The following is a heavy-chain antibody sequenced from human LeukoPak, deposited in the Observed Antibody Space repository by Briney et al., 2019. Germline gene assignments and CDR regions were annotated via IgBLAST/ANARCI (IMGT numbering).Heavy chain of an antibody. CDR2: ISSSGSTI. Sequence: GGSLRLSCAASGFTFSSYEMNWVRQAPGKGLEWVSYISSSGSTIYYADSVKGRFTISRDNAKNSLYLQMNSLRAEDTAVYYCARDRYSSGWYEVLSRGAYYYYGMDVWGQGTTVTVSS. V-gene: IGHV3-48*03. CDR1: GFTFSSYE. CDR3: ARDRYSSGWYEVLSRGAYYYYGMDV. J-gene: IGHJ6*02. D-gene: IGHD6-19*01.